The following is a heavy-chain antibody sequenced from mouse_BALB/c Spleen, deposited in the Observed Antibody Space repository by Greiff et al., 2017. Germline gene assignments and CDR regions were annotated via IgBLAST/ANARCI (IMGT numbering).Heavy chain of an antibody. Sequence: DVKLVESGGDLVKPGGSLKLSCAASGFTFSSYGMSWVRQTPDKRLEWVATISSGGSYTYYPDSVKGRFTISRDNAKNTLYLQMSSLKSEDTAMYYCARHGYDPWFAYWGQGTLVTVSA. D-gene: IGHD2-14*01. J-gene: IGHJ3*01. CDR1: GFTFSSYG. CDR2: ISSGGSYT. CDR3: ARHGYDPWFAY. V-gene: IGHV5-6*02.